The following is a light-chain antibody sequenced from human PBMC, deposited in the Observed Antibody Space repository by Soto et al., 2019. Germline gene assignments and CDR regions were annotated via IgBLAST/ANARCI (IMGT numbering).Light chain of an antibody. Sequence: QSVLTQPASVSGSPGQSITIPCTGRSSDLGGLNYVSWYQQHPGKAPKLIFYKVDNRPSGVSDRFSASKSGNTASLTISGLQAEDEAHYYCSSYTTSPSPQWVFAGGTQLTVL. J-gene: IGLJ3*02. CDR1: SSDLGGLNY. V-gene: IGLV2-14*01. CDR2: KVD. CDR3: SSYTTSPSPQWV.